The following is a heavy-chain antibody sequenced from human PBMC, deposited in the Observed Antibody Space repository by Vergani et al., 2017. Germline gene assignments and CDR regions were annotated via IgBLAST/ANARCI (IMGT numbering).Heavy chain of an antibody. CDR1: GGSISSYY. CDR2: IYYSGST. V-gene: IGHV4-59*01. J-gene: IGHJ4*02. CDR3: ARDRVRGQTDY. Sequence: QVQLQESGPGLVKPSETLSLTCTVSGGSISSYYWSWIRQPPGKGLEWIGYIYYSGSTNYNPSLKSRVTISVDTSKNQFSLKLSYVTAADTAVYYCARDRVRGQTDYWGQGTLVTVSS. D-gene: IGHD3-10*01.